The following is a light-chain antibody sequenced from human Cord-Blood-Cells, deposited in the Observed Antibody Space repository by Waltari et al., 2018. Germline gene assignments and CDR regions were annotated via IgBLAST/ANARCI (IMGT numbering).Light chain of an antibody. CDR1: SSDVGGYNY. Sequence: QSALTQPPSASGSPGQSVTISCTGTSSDVGGYNYVSWYQQPPGKAPKHRFYEVSKRPSGVPDRFSGSKSGNTASLAVSGLQAEDEADYYCSSYAGSNNLVFGGGTKLTVL. J-gene: IGLJ3*02. CDR2: EVS. CDR3: SSYAGSNNLV. V-gene: IGLV2-8*01.